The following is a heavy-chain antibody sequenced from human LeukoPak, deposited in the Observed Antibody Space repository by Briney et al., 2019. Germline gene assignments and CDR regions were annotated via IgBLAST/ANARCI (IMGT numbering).Heavy chain of an antibody. CDR1: GFTFSSYS. CDR3: ARDIGSQGIAAPPDDY. CDR2: ISSSSSYI. Sequence: PGGSLRLSCAASGFTFSSYSMNWVRQARGKGLEWVSSISSSSSYIYYADSVKGRFTISRDNAKNSLYLQMNSLRAEDTAVYYCARDIGSQGIAAPPDDYWGQGTLVTVSS. V-gene: IGHV3-21*01. D-gene: IGHD6-13*01. J-gene: IGHJ4*02.